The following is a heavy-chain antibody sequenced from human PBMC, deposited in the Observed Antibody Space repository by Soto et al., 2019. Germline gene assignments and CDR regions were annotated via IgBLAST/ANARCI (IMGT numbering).Heavy chain of an antibody. CDR2: IIPIFGTA. CDR1: GGTFSSYA. V-gene: IGHV1-69*12. J-gene: IGHJ6*02. CDR3: AGKYQLNYYYGMDV. D-gene: IGHD2-2*01. Sequence: QVQLVQSGAEVKKPGSSVKVSCKASGGTFSSYAISWVRQAPGQGLEWMGGIIPIFGTADCAQKFQGRVTITADESTSTTYMELSSLRSEDTAVYYCAGKYQLNYYYGMDVWGQGTTVTVSS.